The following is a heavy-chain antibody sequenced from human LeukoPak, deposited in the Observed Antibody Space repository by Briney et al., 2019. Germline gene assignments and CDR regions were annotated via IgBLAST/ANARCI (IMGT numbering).Heavy chain of an antibody. J-gene: IGHJ3*02. CDR1: GFTFSNYN. CDR3: ASDNRVFGSGSYAFDI. CDR2: ITTSSSHI. Sequence: GGSLRLSCAASGFTFSNYNMNWVRQAPGKGLEWVSSITTSSSHIYYADSVEGRFTISRDNARNSLYLQMNSLRAEDTAVYYCASDNRVFGSGSYAFDIWGQGTMVTVSS. V-gene: IGHV3-21*01. D-gene: IGHD3-10*01.